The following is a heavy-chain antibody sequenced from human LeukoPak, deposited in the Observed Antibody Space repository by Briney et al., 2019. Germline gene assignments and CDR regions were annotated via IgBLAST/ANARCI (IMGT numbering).Heavy chain of an antibody. D-gene: IGHD2-21*01. CDR2: IHYRGRT. J-gene: IGHJ5*02. CDR1: GGSMNGYY. V-gene: IGHV4-59*01. CDR3: AKETVVVPADDWFGP. Sequence: SETLSLTCTVSGGSMNGYYWLWIRQTPGKGLEGIGYIHYRGRTSYNPPLKSRVTISVDTSKNQFSLRLASVTAADTAIYYCAKETVVVPADDWFGPWGQGTLVTVSS.